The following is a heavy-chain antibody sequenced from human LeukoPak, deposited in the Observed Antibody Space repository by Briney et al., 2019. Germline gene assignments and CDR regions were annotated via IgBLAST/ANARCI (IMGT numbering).Heavy chain of an antibody. Sequence: ASETLFFTCTVSGGSISSYYCSWIRQPPGKGLEWIGYIYYSWSTNYNPSLKSRVTISVDTSNNKFSLKLSSVTAADTAVYYCARRDSSSYRGAFDIWGQGTMVTVSS. CDR3: ARRDSSSYRGAFDI. V-gene: IGHV4-59*08. J-gene: IGHJ3*02. CDR2: IYYSWST. D-gene: IGHD6-6*01. CDR1: GGSISSYY.